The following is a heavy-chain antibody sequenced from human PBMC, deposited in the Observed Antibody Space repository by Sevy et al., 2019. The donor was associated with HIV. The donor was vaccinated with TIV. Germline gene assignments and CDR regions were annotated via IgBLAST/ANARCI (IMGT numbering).Heavy chain of an antibody. CDR2: ISWNSDNI. Sequence: GGSLRLSCAASGFTFDDYAMQWVRQGPGKGLEWVARISWNSDNIGYADSVKGRFTISRDNAKNSLYLQMNSLRDEDTALYYCAGAYHYASSGYGFDYWGQRTLVTVSS. CDR1: GFTFDDYA. J-gene: IGHJ4*02. CDR3: AGAYHYASSGYGFDY. D-gene: IGHD3-22*01. V-gene: IGHV3-9*01.